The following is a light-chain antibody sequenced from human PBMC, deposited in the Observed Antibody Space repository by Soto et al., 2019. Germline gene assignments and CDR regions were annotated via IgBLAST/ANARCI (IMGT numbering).Light chain of an antibody. V-gene: IGKV1-16*02. CDR3: HQYNSLPLT. J-gene: IGKJ4*01. CDR1: QGISNY. CDR2: SAS. Sequence: DLQMTQSPSSLSASVGDRVTITCRASQGISNYLGWFQQKPGQAPKSLIYSASSLQSGLPSKFSGSGSGTDFTLTISSLQPEDSATYYCHQYNSLPLTFGGGTKVEI.